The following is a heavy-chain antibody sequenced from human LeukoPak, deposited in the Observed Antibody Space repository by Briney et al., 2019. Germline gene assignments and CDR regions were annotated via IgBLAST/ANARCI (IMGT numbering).Heavy chain of an antibody. CDR3: ARGRIDFRSGQLIPRRRTGGEAYYIDY. J-gene: IGHJ4*02. D-gene: IGHD3-10*01. CDR2: FKHSGCT. V-gene: IGHV4-34*01. Sequence: PSDTVSLICTLYGGSFRGYYWIGTRHPPGKGLEWLGEFKHSGCTNYNRPLKSRVTISLDTSKYQFSLKLSSVTAADTAVYYCARGRIDFRSGQLIPRRRTGGEAYYIDYWGQGTLVTVS. CDR1: GGSFRGYY.